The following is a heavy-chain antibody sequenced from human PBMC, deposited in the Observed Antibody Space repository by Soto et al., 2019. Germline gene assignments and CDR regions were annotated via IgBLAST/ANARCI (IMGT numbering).Heavy chain of an antibody. J-gene: IGHJ5*02. CDR1: GFSCRDYY. CDR3: ARDRLPMVVVVMGWFDP. Sequence: QVQLVESGGALVKPGGSLRLSCAASGFSCRDYYMSWIRQAPGKGREWMSYMSGSGNTIYYADSVKGRFIISRDNAKNSLFLQMNSLRADDTAVYYCARDRLPMVVVVMGWFDPWGQGTLVPVSS. V-gene: IGHV3-11*01. CDR2: MSGSGNTI. D-gene: IGHD3-22*01.